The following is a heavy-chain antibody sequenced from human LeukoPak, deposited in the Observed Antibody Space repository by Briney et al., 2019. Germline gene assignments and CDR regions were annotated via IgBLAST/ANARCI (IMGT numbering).Heavy chain of an antibody. CDR1: GGSISNYY. CDR2: INHSGST. Sequence: SETLSLTCTVYGGSISNYYWSWIRQPPGKGLEWIGEINHSGSTNYNPSLKSRVTISVDTSKNQFSLKLSSVTAADTAVYYCARGGGIAAAVPNDYFDYWGQGTLVTVSS. D-gene: IGHD6-13*01. CDR3: ARGGGIAAAVPNDYFDY. V-gene: IGHV4-34*01. J-gene: IGHJ4*02.